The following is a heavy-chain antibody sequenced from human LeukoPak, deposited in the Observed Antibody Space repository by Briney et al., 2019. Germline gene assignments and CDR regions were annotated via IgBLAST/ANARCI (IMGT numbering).Heavy chain of an antibody. Sequence: ASVKVSCKASGYTFAGYYMHWVRQAPGQGLGWMGWINPNSGGTNYAQKFQGRVTMTRDTSISTAYMELSRLRSDDTAVYYCARQTAAAVAYWFDPWGQGTLVTVSS. D-gene: IGHD6-13*01. V-gene: IGHV1-2*02. CDR3: ARQTAAAVAYWFDP. CDR1: GYTFAGYY. J-gene: IGHJ5*02. CDR2: INPNSGGT.